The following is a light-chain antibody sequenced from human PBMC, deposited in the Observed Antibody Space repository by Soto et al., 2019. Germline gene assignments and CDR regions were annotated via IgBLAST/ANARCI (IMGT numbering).Light chain of an antibody. CDR1: SSDVGSYNR. J-gene: IGLJ2*01. V-gene: IGLV2-18*02. Sequence: QSALTQPPSVSGSPGQSVTISCTGTSSDVGSYNRVSWYQQPPGTAPKLMIYEVSNRPSGVPDRFSGSKSGNTASLTISGLQAEDEADYYCSSYTSSSTQGVFGGGTKVTVL. CDR3: SSYTSSSTQGV. CDR2: EVS.